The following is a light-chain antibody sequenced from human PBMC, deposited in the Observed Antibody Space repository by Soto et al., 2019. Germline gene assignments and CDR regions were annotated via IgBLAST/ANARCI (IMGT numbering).Light chain of an antibody. J-gene: IGKJ1*01. CDR3: QQYNSYWT. V-gene: IGKV1-5*01. CDR1: QSISSW. CDR2: DAS. Sequence: GDRVTITCRATQSISSWLAWYQQKPGKAPKLLIYDASSLESGVPSRFSGSGSGTEFTLTISSLQPDDFATYYCQQYNSYWTFGQGTKVEIK.